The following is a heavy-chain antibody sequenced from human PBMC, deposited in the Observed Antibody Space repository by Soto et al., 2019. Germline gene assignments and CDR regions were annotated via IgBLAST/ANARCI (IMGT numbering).Heavy chain of an antibody. D-gene: IGHD2-8*02. CDR2: VYYSGSP. CDR3: ARDKITGLFDY. J-gene: IGHJ4*02. CDR1: GGPVINTPYY. Sequence: SETLSLTCTVAGGPVINTPYYWAWIRQPPGRGLEWIGDVYYSGSPNYNPSLKSRVTISVDTSKNQFSLKLTSLTAADTAVYYCARDKITGLFDYWGQGTLVTVSS. V-gene: IGHV4-39*07.